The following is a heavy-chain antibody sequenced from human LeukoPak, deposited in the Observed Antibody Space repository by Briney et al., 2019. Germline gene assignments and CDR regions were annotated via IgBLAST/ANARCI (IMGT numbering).Heavy chain of an antibody. J-gene: IGHJ3*02. CDR3: ARIPYSSSLTDAFDI. D-gene: IGHD6-6*01. CDR1: GFSFRSYS. Sequence: GGSLRLSCAASGFSFRSYSMNWVRQAPGKGLEWVSFISSSSTYIYYADSMKGRFTISRDNAKNSLFLQMDSLRGEDTAVYYCARIPYSSSLTDAFDIWGQGTMVTVYS. CDR2: ISSSSTYI. V-gene: IGHV3-21*01.